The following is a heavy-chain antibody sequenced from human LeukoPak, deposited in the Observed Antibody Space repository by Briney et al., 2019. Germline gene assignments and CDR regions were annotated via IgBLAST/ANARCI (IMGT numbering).Heavy chain of an antibody. CDR1: GYSFTGYY. J-gene: IGHJ4*02. V-gene: IGHV1-2*04. D-gene: IGHD1-26*01. Sequence: RASVKVSCKTSGYSFTGYYVHWVRQAPGQGLEWMEWIHPNSGGTNYAQRFHDWVTMTRDTSTRTAYMELRLRSDDTAVYYCARGMDLLGLYYLDYWGQGTLVSVSS. CDR3: ARGMDLLGLYYLDY. CDR2: IHPNSGGT.